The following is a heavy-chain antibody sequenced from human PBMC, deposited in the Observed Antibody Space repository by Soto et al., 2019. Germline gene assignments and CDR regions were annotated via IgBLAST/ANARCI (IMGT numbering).Heavy chain of an antibody. CDR3: ARHTSSGYYYQIEY. J-gene: IGHJ4*02. CDR1: GGSIRSGGYY. D-gene: IGHD3-3*01. Sequence: PSETLSLTCTVSGGSIRSGGYYWSWIRQHPGKGLEWIGYIYYSGTTYYTPSLKSRVTISVDTSKNQFSLRLSSVTAADTAVYYCARHTSSGYYYQIEYWGQGTLVTVSS. CDR2: IYYSGTT. V-gene: IGHV4-39*01.